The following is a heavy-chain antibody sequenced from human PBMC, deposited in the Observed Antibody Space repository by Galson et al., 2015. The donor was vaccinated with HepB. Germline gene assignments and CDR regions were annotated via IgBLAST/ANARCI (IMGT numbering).Heavy chain of an antibody. V-gene: IGHV5-51*01. CDR2: IDPGDSDT. CDR3: ARHGGRQLYYNYGMDV. Sequence: QSGAEVKKPGESLKISCKGSGYSFTSYWIAWVRQMPGKGLEWMGIIDPGDSDTRYSPSFQGQVTISVDQSISTAYLQWRSLKASDSAMYYCARHGGRQLYYNYGMDVWGQGTTVTVSS. CDR1: GYSFTSYW. J-gene: IGHJ6*02. D-gene: IGHD2-15*01.